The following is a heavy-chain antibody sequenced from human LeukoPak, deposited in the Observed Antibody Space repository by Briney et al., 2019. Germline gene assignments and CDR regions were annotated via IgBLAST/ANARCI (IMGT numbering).Heavy chain of an antibody. CDR1: AFTFSVYW. V-gene: IGHV3-21*01. CDR3: ARYYYDSSGYSPAFDY. Sequence: SGGSLRLSCSASAFTFSVYWMSWVRQAPGKGLEWVSSISSSSSYIYYADSVKGRFTISRDNAKNSLYLQMNSLRAEDTAAYYCARYYYDSSGYSPAFDYWGQGTLVTVSS. CDR2: ISSSSSYI. J-gene: IGHJ4*02. D-gene: IGHD3-22*01.